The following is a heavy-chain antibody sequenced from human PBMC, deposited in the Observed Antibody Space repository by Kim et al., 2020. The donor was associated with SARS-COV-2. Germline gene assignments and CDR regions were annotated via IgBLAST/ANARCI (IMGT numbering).Heavy chain of an antibody. Sequence: NPNRDNTGYAQKFQGRVTMTRNTSISTAYMELSSLRSEDTAVYYCARGEVWGQGTLVTVSS. CDR3: ARGEV. CDR2: NPNRDNT. J-gene: IGHJ4*02. V-gene: IGHV1-8*01.